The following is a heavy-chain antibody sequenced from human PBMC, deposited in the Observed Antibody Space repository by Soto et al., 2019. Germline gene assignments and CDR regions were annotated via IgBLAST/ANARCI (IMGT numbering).Heavy chain of an antibody. CDR1: GFTFDDCA. V-gene: IGHV3-9*01. CDR2: IRWDSSST. D-gene: IGHD6-19*01. CDR3: AKSQTRIAVAADLVY. J-gene: IGHJ4*02. Sequence: MRLPCEASGFTFDDCAMHWGRQAPGKGLEWVSGIRWDSSSTGYADSVKGRFTISRDNAKNSLYLQMDSLRAEDTALYYCAKSQTRIAVAADLVYWGQGTLVTVSS.